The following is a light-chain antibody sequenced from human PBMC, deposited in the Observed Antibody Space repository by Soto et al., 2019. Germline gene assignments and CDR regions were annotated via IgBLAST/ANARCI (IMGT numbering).Light chain of an antibody. CDR2: GAS. CDR1: QSVSSN. Sequence: EIVMTQSPVTLSVSPGERATLSCRASQSVSSNLAWYQQKPGQAPRLLIYGASTRATGIPARFSGSGSGTEFTLTISSLQSEDFAVYYCQQYNNWPSALTFGGGTKVEIK. J-gene: IGKJ4*01. CDR3: QQYNNWPSALT. V-gene: IGKV3-15*01.